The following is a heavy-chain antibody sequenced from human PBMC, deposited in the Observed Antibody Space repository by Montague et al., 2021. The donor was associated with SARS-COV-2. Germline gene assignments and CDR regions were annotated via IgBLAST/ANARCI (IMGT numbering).Heavy chain of an antibody. J-gene: IGHJ4*02. V-gene: IGHV4-59*11. Sequence: SETLSLTCSVSGASISSHYWSWIRQSPGKGLEWIGYIYYSGTTIYNPSLESRVTISVDTSSNVFSLELRSVTAADTAVYYCARGSTVTHYWGQGTLVTVSS. D-gene: IGHD4-17*01. CDR1: GASISSHY. CDR2: IYYSGTT. CDR3: ARGSTVTHY.